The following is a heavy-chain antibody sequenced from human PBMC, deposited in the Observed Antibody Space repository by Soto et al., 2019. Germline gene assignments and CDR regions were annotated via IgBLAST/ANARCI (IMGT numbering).Heavy chain of an antibody. D-gene: IGHD3-16*01. CDR2: IGPNSGST. V-gene: IGHV1-18*01. CDR3: ATSSPGGVGQYVDAFDL. J-gene: IGHJ3*01. Sequence: QVQLVQSGPEVKKPGASVKVSCKASNYAFTYNAINWVRQAPGHGLEWMGWIGPNSGSTNCAQDLQGRGTMTSVPATKTSYMALRGLRPDDTAIYYCATSSPGGVGQYVDAFDLWGQGTLVTFSS. CDR1: NYAFTYNA.